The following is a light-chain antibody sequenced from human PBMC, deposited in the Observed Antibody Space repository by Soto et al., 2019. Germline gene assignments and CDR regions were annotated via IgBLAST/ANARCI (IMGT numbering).Light chain of an antibody. V-gene: IGKV1-9*01. J-gene: IGKJ5*01. CDR2: AAS. CDR3: QQLHDYPIT. CDR1: QGIDSS. Sequence: ILLTQAPSSLSASVGDRVTITCLASQGIDSSFAWYQEKPGKAPKLLIYAASSLQSGVPSRFSGSGSGTDFTLTISSLQPEDFATYYCQQLHDYPITFGQGTRL.